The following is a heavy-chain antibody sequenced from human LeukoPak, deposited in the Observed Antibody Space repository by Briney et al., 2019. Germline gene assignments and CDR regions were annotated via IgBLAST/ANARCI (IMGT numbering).Heavy chain of an antibody. CDR3: ARARAASRAFDI. CDR2: ISDSGDRT. CDR1: GFTFSSYA. Sequence: GGSLRLSCAGSGFTFSSYAVSWVRQAPGKGLAWVSAISDSGDRTQYADSVKGRFTISRDNAQNTLYLQMNSLRAEDTAVYYCARARAASRAFDIWGQGTMVTVSS. V-gene: IGHV3-23*01. J-gene: IGHJ3*02. D-gene: IGHD6-13*01.